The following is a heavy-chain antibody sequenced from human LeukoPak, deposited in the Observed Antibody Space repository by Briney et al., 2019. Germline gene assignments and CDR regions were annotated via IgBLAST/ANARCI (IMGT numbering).Heavy chain of an antibody. CDR2: ISYDGSNK. CDR3: ARDRYGD. J-gene: IGHJ4*02. CDR1: GSTFSNYW. Sequence: GGSLRLSCAASGSTFSNYWMSWVRQAPGKGLEWVAVISYDGSNKYYADSVKGRFTISRDNSKNTLYLQMNSLRAEDTAVYYCARDRYGDWGQGTLVTVSS. D-gene: IGHD3-10*01. V-gene: IGHV3-30-3*01.